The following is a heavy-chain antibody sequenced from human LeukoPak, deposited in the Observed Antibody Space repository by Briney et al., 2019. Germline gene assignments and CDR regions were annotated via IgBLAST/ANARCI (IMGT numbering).Heavy chain of an antibody. V-gene: IGHV3-21*04. CDR2: ISSSSSYI. CDR3: ARDGSLHDFWSAQGAFDI. D-gene: IGHD3-3*01. CDR1: GFTFSSYS. Sequence: GGSLRLSCAASGFTFSSYSMNWVRQAPGKGLEWVSSISSSSSYIYYADSVKGRFTISRDNAKNSLYLQMNSLRAEDTAVYYCARDGSLHDFWSAQGAFDIWGQGTMVTVSS. J-gene: IGHJ3*02.